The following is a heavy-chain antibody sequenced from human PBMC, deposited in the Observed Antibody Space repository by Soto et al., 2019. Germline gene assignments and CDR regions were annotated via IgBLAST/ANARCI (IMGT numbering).Heavy chain of an antibody. CDR2: IYHSGST. CDR1: GGSINTATHS. J-gene: IGHJ4*02. CDR3: ARGGGVTTTGDDY. V-gene: IGHV4-30-2*01. D-gene: IGHD4-4*01. Sequence: QLQLQESGSGLVKPSQTLSLTCAVSGGSINTATHSWSWIRQPPGKGLEWIGYIYHSGSTYYNPSVKSRVARSIDKSNNQFSLRLSSGTAADTAVYYGARGGGVTTTGDDYWGQGILVTVSS.